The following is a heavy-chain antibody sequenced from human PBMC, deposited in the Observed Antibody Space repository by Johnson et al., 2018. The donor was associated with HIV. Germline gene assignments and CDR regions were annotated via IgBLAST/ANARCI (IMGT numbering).Heavy chain of an antibody. CDR1: GITFSSYW. V-gene: IGHV3-7*05. Sequence: VQLVESGGGLVQPGGSLRLSCAASGITFSSYWMSWVRQAPGKGLEWVANIKKDGSEKYYVDSVKGRFTISRDNAKNSLYLQMNTLRAEDTAVYYCARDKGRGAFDIWGQGTMVTVSS. J-gene: IGHJ3*02. D-gene: IGHD3-10*01. CDR2: IKKDGSEK. CDR3: ARDKGRGAFDI.